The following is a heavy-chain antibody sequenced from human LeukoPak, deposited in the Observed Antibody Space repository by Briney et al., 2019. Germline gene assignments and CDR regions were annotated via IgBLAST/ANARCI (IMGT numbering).Heavy chain of an antibody. Sequence: PSETLSLTCTVSGGSISSYYWSWIRQPPGKGLEWIGSMYYSGSTNYKPSLKSRVTISVDTSKNQFSLKLSSVTAADTAVYYCARHAYYYDRSGSYEAFDLWGQGTMVTVSS. J-gene: IGHJ3*01. CDR2: MYYSGST. V-gene: IGHV4-59*08. CDR1: GGSISSYY. D-gene: IGHD3-22*01. CDR3: ARHAYYYDRSGSYEAFDL.